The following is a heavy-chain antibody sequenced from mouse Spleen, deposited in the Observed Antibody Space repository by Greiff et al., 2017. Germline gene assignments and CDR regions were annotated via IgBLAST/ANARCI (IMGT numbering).Heavy chain of an antibody. CDR3: ARRAYGNYGDAMDY. V-gene: IGHV1-50*01. D-gene: IGHD2-1*01. Sequence: QVQLQQPGAELVKPGASVKLSCKASGYTFTSYWMQWVKQRPGQGLEWIGEIDPSDSYTNYNQKFKGKATLTVDTSSSTAYMQLSSLTSEDSAVYYCARRAYGNYGDAMDYWGQGTSVTVSS. J-gene: IGHJ4*01. CDR1: GYTFTSYW. CDR2: IDPSDSYT.